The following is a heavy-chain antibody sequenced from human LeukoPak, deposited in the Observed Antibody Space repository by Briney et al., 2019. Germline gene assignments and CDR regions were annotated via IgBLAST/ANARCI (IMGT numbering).Heavy chain of an antibody. CDR1: GFTFSSYT. V-gene: IGHV3-21*01. CDR3: AREINIDY. D-gene: IGHD3-16*01. CDR2: ISSSSSYI. Sequence: GGSLRLSRAAAGFTFSSYTMNWVRQAPGKGLEWVSSISSSSSYISYADSVRGRFTIFRDNAKNSLYLQMNSLRAEDTAMYYCAREINIDYWGQGTLVTVSS. J-gene: IGHJ4*02.